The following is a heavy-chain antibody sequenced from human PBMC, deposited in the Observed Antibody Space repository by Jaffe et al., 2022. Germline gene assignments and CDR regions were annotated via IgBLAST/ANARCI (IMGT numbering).Heavy chain of an antibody. V-gene: IGHV4-59*13. CDR1: GGSISSYY. Sequence: QVQLQESGPGLVKPSETLSLTCAVSGGSISSYYWTWIRQPPGKGLEWIGYIYYSGSTNHNPSLKSRVTMSVDTSKNQFSLKLSSVTAADTAVYYCARDRSYCSGGSCYFNNWFDSWGQGTLVTVSS. D-gene: IGHD2-15*01. J-gene: IGHJ5*01. CDR2: IYYSGST. CDR3: ARDRSYCSGGSCYFNNWFDS.